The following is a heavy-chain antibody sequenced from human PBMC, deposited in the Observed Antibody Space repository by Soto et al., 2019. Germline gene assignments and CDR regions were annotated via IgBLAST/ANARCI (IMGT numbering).Heavy chain of an antibody. CDR1: GYTFTSYY. V-gene: IGHV1-46*01. CDR2: INPSSGST. D-gene: IGHD3-22*01. J-gene: IGHJ5*02. CDR3: AREYRYYYDSSGYGRYGFDP. Sequence: GASVKVSCKASGYTFTSYYMHWVRQAPGQGLEWMGIINPSSGSTNYAQKFQGRVTMTRDTSISTAYMELSRLSSVTAADTAVYYCAREYRYYYDSSGYGRYGFDPWGQGTLVTVSS.